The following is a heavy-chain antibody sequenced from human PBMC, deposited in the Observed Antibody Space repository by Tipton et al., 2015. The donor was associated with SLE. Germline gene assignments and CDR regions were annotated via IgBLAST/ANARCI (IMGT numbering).Heavy chain of an antibody. Sequence: TLSLTCTVSGYSISSGYYWGWIRQPPGKGLEWIGSIYHSGSTNYNPSLKSRVTISVDTSKNQFSLKLSSVTAADTAVYYCARGWYVYPYYYYGMDVWGQGTTVTVSS. J-gene: IGHJ6*02. D-gene: IGHD6-13*01. CDR2: IYHSGST. V-gene: IGHV4-38-2*02. CDR3: ARGWYVYPYYYYGMDV. CDR1: GYSISSGYY.